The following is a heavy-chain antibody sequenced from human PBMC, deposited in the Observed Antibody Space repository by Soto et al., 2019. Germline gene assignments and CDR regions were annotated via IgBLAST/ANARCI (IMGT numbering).Heavy chain of an antibody. CDR1: GASISNYY. J-gene: IGHJ4*02. Sequence: PSETLSLTXSVSGASISNYYWSWVRQPAGKGLEWIGRVSGSGSTNYKSSLKSRITMSLDTSKNHFSLKLTSVTAADTAVYYCARATGTIGFFDKWGQGTLVTVSS. CDR3: ARATGTIGFFDK. D-gene: IGHD1-1*01. V-gene: IGHV4-4*07. CDR2: VSGSGST.